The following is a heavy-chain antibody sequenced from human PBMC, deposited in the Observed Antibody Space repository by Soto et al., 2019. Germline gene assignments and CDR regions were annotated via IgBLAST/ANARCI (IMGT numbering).Heavy chain of an antibody. J-gene: IGHJ6*02. CDR1: GFTFSSYG. Sequence: QVQLVESGGGVVQPGRSLRLSCAASGFTFSSYGMHWVRQAPGKGLEWVAVIWYDGSNKYYADSVKGRFTISRDNSKNTLYLQMNSLRAEDTAVYYCASDLHPYYYYYYGMDVWGQGTTVTVSS. V-gene: IGHV3-33*01. CDR3: ASDLHPYYYYYYGMDV. CDR2: IWYDGSNK.